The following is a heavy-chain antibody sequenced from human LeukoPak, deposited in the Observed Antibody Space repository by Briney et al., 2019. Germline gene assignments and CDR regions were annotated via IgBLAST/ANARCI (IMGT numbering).Heavy chain of an antibody. CDR1: GFTFSSYA. V-gene: IGHV3-23*01. Sequence: GGSLRLSCAASGFTFSSYAMSWVRQPPGKGLEWVSAISGSGGSTYYADSVKGRFTISRDNSKNALYLEMNSLRAEDTAVYYCAKVGVYSSGWYSDYWGQGTLVTVSS. CDR3: AKVGVYSSGWYSDY. D-gene: IGHD6-19*01. CDR2: ISGSGGST. J-gene: IGHJ4*02.